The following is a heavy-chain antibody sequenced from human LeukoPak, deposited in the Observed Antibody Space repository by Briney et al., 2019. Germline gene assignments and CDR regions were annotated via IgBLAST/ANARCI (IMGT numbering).Heavy chain of an antibody. J-gene: IGHJ4*02. CDR1: GFTFSSYA. CDR3: ALTQLGY. V-gene: IGHV3-30-3*01. Sequence: PGGSLRLSCAASGFTFSSYAMHWVRQAPGKGLEWVAVISYDGSNKYYADSVKGRFTISRDNSKNTLYLQMNSLRAEDTAVYYCALTQLGYWGQGTLVTVSS. D-gene: IGHD5-24*01. CDR2: ISYDGSNK.